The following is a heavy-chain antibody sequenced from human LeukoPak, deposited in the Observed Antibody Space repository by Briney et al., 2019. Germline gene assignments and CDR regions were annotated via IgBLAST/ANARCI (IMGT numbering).Heavy chain of an antibody. D-gene: IGHD6-13*01. CDR1: GFTFSSYS. Sequence: GGSLRLSCAASGFTFSSYSMNWVRQAPGKGLEWVSYISISSTIYYADSVKGRFTISRDNAKNSLYLQMNSLRAEDTAVYYCARERAYSSSWYKDYWGQGTLVTVSS. V-gene: IGHV3-48*01. J-gene: IGHJ4*02. CDR3: ARERAYSSSWYKDY. CDR2: ISISSTI.